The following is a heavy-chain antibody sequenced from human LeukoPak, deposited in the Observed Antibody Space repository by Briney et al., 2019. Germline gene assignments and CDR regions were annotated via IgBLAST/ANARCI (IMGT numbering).Heavy chain of an antibody. CDR1: GGTFSSYA. V-gene: IGHV1-69*05. Sequence: GSSVKVSCKASGGTFSSYAISWVRQAPGQGLEWMGGIIPIFGTANYAQKFQGRVTITTDESTGTAYMELSSLRSEDTAVYYCARQSSGWPITSQRGGYFDYWGQGTLVTVSS. CDR3: ARQSSGWPITSQRGGYFDY. CDR2: IIPIFGTA. D-gene: IGHD6-19*01. J-gene: IGHJ4*02.